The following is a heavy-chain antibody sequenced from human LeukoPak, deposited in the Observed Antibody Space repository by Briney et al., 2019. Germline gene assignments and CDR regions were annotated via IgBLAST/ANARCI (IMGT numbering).Heavy chain of an antibody. J-gene: IGHJ5*02. CDR3: ARGNVLRFLEWLLFRANWFDP. CDR1: GYSISSGYY. V-gene: IGHV4-38-2*02. D-gene: IGHD3-3*01. CDR2: IYHSGST. Sequence: SETLSLTCTVSGYSISSGYYWGWIRQPPGKGLEWIGSIYHSGSTNYNPSLKSRVTISVDTSKNQFSLKLSSVTAADTAVYYCARGNVLRFLEWLLFRANWFDPWGQGTLVTVSS.